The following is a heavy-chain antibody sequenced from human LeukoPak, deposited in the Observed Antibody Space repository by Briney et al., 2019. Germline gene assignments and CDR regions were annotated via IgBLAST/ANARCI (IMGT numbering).Heavy chain of an antibody. CDR2: ISSSGGST. CDR3: ARDRVAAAA. Sequence: GGSLRLSCAASGFTVGSNYMSWVRQAPGKGLEWVSAISSSGGSTYYADSVKGRFTISRDNSKNTLYLQMNSLRAEDTAVYYCARDRVAAAAWGQGTLVTVSS. D-gene: IGHD6-13*01. CDR1: GFTVGSNY. V-gene: IGHV3-23*01. J-gene: IGHJ5*02.